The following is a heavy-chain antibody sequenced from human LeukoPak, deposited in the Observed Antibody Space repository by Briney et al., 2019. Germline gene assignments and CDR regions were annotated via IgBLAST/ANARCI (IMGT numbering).Heavy chain of an antibody. D-gene: IGHD3-22*01. V-gene: IGHV3-11*01. CDR3: ARGFDEYYYDSSAYYDY. Sequence: GGSLRLSCAASGFTFSDYFMSWIRQAPGKGLEWVSYISSSGSTIYYADSVKGRFTISRDNAKNSLYLQMNSLRAEDTAVYYCARGFDEYYYDSSAYYDYWGQGTLVTVSS. CDR2: ISSSGSTI. CDR1: GFTFSDYF. J-gene: IGHJ4*02.